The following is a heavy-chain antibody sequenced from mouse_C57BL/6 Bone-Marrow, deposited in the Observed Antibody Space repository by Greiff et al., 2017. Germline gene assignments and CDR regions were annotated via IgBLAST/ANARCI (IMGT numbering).Heavy chain of an antibody. D-gene: IGHD3-2*02. V-gene: IGHV5-4*03. J-gene: IGHJ3*01. CDR1: GFTFSSYA. CDR2: ISDGGSYT. CDR3: ASPDSSGLAWFAY. Sequence: EVKVVESGGGLVKPGGSLKLSCAASGFTFSSYAMSWVRQTPEKRLEWVATISDGGSYTYYPDNVKGRFTISRDNAKNNLYLQMSHLKSEDTAMFYYASPDSSGLAWFAYWGQGTLVTVSA.